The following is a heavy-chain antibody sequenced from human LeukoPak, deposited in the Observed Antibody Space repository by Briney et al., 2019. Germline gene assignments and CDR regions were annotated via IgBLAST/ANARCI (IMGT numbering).Heavy chain of an antibody. J-gene: IGHJ6*02. CDR1: GGSFSGYY. D-gene: IGHD3-22*01. V-gene: IGHV4-34*01. CDR3: ARADHYDSSGYYYYGMDV. Sequence: SETLSLTCAVYGGSFSGYYWSWIRQPPGKGLEWIGEINHSGSTNYNPSLKSRVTISVDTSKNQFPLKLSSVTAADTAVYYCARADHYDSSGYYYYGMDVWGQGTTVTVSS. CDR2: INHSGST.